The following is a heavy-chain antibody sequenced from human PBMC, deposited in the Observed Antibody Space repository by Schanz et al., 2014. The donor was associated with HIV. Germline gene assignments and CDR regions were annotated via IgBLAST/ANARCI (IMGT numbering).Heavy chain of an antibody. J-gene: IGHJ4*02. V-gene: IGHV3-9*01. D-gene: IGHD3-16*02. Sequence: EVQLVESGGGLVQPGRSLRLSCAASGFTFDEYAMHWVRQAPGKGLEWVSSISWNSGSIDYADSAKGRFTISRDNAKNSLYLQMNSLRVDDTAVYYCARDYRFATDSWGQGTLVTVSS. CDR1: GFTFDEYA. CDR3: ARDYRFATDS. CDR2: ISWNSGSI.